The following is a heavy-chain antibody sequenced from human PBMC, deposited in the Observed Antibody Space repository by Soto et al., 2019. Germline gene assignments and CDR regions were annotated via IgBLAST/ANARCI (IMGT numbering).Heavy chain of an antibody. CDR3: ARYKSNYYYGMDV. Sequence: SETLSLTCTVSGGSISSYYWSWIRQPPGKGLEWIGYIYYSGITNYNPSLKSRVTISVDTSKNQFSLKLSSVTAADTAVYYCARYKSNYYYGMDVWGQGTTVIVSS. CDR2: IYYSGIT. J-gene: IGHJ6*02. V-gene: IGHV4-59*01. CDR1: GGSISSYY. D-gene: IGHD1-20*01.